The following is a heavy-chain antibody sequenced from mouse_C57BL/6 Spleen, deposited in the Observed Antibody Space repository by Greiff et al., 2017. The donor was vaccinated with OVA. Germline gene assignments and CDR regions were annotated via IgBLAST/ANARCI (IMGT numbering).Heavy chain of an antibody. CDR2: IRNKANGYTT. CDR1: GFTFTDYY. Sequence: EVQRVESGGGLVQPGGSLSLSCAASGFTFTDYYMSWVRQPPGKALEWLGFIRNKANGYTTEYSASVKGRFTISRDNSQSILYLQMNALRAEDSATYYCASSLDSSGLDYWGQGTTLTVSS. V-gene: IGHV7-3*01. D-gene: IGHD3-2*02. CDR3: ASSLDSSGLDY. J-gene: IGHJ2*01.